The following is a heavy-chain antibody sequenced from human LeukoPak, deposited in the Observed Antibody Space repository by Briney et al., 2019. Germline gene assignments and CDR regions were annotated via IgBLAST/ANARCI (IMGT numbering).Heavy chain of an antibody. Sequence: SETLSLTCTVSGGSISSSSYYWGWIRQPPGKGLEWIGSIYYSGSTYYNPSLKSRVTISVDTSKNQFSLKLSSVTAADTAVYYCAKETRSSSGLAGMYYFDYWGQGTLVTVSS. CDR1: GGSISSSSYY. J-gene: IGHJ4*02. D-gene: IGHD6-19*01. CDR2: IYYSGST. V-gene: IGHV4-39*07. CDR3: AKETRSSSGLAGMYYFDY.